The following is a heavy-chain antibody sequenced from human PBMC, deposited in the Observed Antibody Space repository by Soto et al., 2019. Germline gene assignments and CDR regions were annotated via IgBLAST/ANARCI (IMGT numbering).Heavy chain of an antibody. Sequence: QGQLVQSGAEVKKPGASVKVSGKASGYTFTSYGITWVRQAPGQGLEWMGWISAYNGNTNYAQKLQGRGTMTTYTSTSTAYMEVRSLRSDDTAVYYCARTDSRHQDFDSWGQGTLVTVSS. J-gene: IGHJ4*02. D-gene: IGHD6-13*01. V-gene: IGHV1-18*01. CDR1: GYTFTSYG. CDR3: ARTDSRHQDFDS. CDR2: ISAYNGNT.